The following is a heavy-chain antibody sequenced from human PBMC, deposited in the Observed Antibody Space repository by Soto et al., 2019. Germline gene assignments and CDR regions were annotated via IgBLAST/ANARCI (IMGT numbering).Heavy chain of an antibody. V-gene: IGHV3-30*18. J-gene: IGHJ4*02. D-gene: IGHD6-19*01. CDR2: ISYDGTKT. CDR1: GFTFSIYA. CDR3: AKDRGPRRQWLIGPFDH. Sequence: QVQLVESGGGVVQPGRSLRVSCAASGFTFSIYAMHWVRQAPGTGLEWVAVISYDGTKTYYADSVKGRFTISRDNSKNTVYLQMNSLRDEDTAVYYCAKDRGPRRQWLIGPFDHWGQGTLVTVSP.